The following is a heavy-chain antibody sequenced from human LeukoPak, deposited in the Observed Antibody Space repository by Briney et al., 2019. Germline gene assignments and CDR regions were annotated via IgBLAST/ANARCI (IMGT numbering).Heavy chain of an antibody. CDR2: IHYSENT. Sequence: SETLSLTCTVSGGSISSSSHYWGWIRQPPGKGLEWIGSIHYSENTYYNPSLKSRVTISVDTSKNQFSLKLSSLTDADTAVYYCVRTAGYFDYWGQGTLVTVSS. V-gene: IGHV4-39*01. CDR1: GGSISSSSHY. J-gene: IGHJ4*02. CDR3: VRTAGYFDY. D-gene: IGHD6-25*01.